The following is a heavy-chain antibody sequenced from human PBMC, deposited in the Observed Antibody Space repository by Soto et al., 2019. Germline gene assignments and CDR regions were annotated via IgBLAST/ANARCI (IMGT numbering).Heavy chain of an antibody. CDR3: ARVGPDCNSVSCIRGGWFDP. J-gene: IGHJ5*02. Sequence: SETLSLTCAVSGYSITSGYYWGWIRQPPGKGLEWMGTIHHTVGTYYNPSLKSRVSMSIDPSKNQFSLRLSSVTAADTAVHYCARVGPDCNSVSCIRGGWFDPWGQGTLVTVSS. CDR2: IHHTVGT. CDR1: GYSITSGYY. V-gene: IGHV4-38-2*01. D-gene: IGHD2-2*01.